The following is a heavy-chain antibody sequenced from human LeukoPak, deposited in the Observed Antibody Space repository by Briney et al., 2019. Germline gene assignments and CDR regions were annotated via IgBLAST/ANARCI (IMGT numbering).Heavy chain of an antibody. J-gene: IGHJ4*02. D-gene: IGHD4-23*01. CDR3: ARDPTVVTPGY. Sequence: GGSLRLSCAASGFTFSSYEMNWVRQAPGKGLEWVSYISSSGSTIYYADSVKGRFTISRDNAKNSLYLQMNSLRAEDTAVYYGARDPTVVTPGYWGQGTLVTVSS. CDR2: ISSSGSTI. V-gene: IGHV3-48*03. CDR1: GFTFSSYE.